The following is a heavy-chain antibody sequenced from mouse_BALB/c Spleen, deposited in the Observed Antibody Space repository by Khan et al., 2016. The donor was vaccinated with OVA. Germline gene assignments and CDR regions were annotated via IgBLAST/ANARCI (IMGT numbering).Heavy chain of an antibody. CDR3: ARRCTGGAMDC. CDR1: GYTVSSYW. Sequence: QVQLKQSGAELMKPGASVKISCKATGYTVSSYWIEWIKQRPGHGLEWIGEILPGSGSSKYNEKFKGKATFTEDTSSNTAYMQLSSLTSEDSAVYYCARRCTGGAMDCWGQGTSVTVSS. V-gene: IGHV1-9*01. CDR2: ILPGSGSS. J-gene: IGHJ4*01.